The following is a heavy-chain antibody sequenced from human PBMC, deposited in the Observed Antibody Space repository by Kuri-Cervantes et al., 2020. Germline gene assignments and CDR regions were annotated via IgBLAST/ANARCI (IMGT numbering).Heavy chain of an antibody. CDR2: IYPGDSDT. D-gene: IGHD2-15*01. CDR3: ATSDIVAVVAATVPQDAFDI. CDR1: GYSFTSYW. Sequence: KVSCKGSGYSFTSYWIGWVRQMPGKGLEWMGIIYPGDSDTRYSPSFQGQVTISADKSISTAYLQWSSLKASDTAMYYCATSDIVAVVAATVPQDAFDIWGQGTMVTVSS. V-gene: IGHV5-51*01. J-gene: IGHJ3*02.